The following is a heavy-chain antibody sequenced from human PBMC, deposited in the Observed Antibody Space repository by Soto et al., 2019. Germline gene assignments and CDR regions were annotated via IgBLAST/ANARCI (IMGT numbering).Heavy chain of an antibody. Sequence: PGGSLRLSGAASGFTFSSYSISWVRQAPGKGLEWVSAISGSGGSTYYADSVKGRFTISRDNSKNTLYLQLDSLRAEDTAVYYCGSIIPLAGAFDSSGQGTMV. J-gene: IGHJ3*02. CDR3: GSIIPLAGAFDS. CDR2: ISGSGGST. CDR1: GFTFSSYS. V-gene: IGHV3-23*01. D-gene: IGHD2-21*01.